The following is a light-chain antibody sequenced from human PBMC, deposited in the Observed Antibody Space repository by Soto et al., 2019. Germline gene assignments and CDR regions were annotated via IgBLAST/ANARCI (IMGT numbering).Light chain of an antibody. CDR2: EVS. CDR1: QSLLHSNGYNY. V-gene: IGKV2D-29*02. Sequence: DIVMTQSPLSLPVTPGEPASISCRSSQSLLHSNGYNYLDWYLQKPGQSPQLLIYEVSTRVSGVPDRFSGSGSGTDFTLEISRVETEDVGIYYCMQSTQLPPTFGQGTRLEIK. J-gene: IGKJ5*01. CDR3: MQSTQLPPT.